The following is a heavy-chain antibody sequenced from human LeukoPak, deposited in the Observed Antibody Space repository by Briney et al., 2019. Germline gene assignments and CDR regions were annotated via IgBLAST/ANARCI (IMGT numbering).Heavy chain of an antibody. J-gene: IGHJ4*02. V-gene: IGHV3-23*01. CDR1: GFTLSSYA. CDR2: ISSSGGST. Sequence: GGSLRLSCAASGFTLSSYAMSWVRRAPGKGLEWVSVISSSGGSTYYADSVKGRFTISRDNSKNTLYLQMNSLRAEDTAVYFCAKQSAGSSTWYSLHFDYWGQGTLVTVSS. D-gene: IGHD6-13*01. CDR3: AKQSAGSSTWYSLHFDY.